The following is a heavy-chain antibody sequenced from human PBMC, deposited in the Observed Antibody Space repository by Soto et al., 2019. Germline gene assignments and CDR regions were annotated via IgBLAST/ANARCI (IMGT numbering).Heavy chain of an antibody. CDR3: ASLIAVANY. CDR2: IYPSGDT. Sequence: QVLLQESGPGLVKPSGTLSLTCAVSSGSISSSNWWSWVRQPPGKVLEWIGEIYPSGDTNYNPSLQSRITISVDKSNNQSSLKLGSVTAADTAVYYCASLIAVANYWGQGTLVTVSS. D-gene: IGHD6-19*01. V-gene: IGHV4-4*02. J-gene: IGHJ4*02. CDR1: SGSISSSNW.